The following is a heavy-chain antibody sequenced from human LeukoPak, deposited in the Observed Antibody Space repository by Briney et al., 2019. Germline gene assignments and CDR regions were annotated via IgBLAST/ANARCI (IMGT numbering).Heavy chain of an antibody. V-gene: IGHV3-7*01. CDR1: GFTFSDYW. CDR3: ARVSITIFGVIRYYMDV. J-gene: IGHJ6*03. CDR2: IKQDGSEK. D-gene: IGHD3-3*01. Sequence: GGSLRLSCAASGFTFSDYWMSWVRQAPGKGLEWVANIKQDGSEKYYVDSVKGRFTISRDNAKNSLYLQMNSLRAEDTAIYYCARVSITIFGVIRYYMDVWGKGTTVTVSS.